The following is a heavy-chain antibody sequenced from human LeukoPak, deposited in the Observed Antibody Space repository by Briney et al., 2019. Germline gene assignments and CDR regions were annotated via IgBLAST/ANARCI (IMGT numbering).Heavy chain of an antibody. D-gene: IGHD6-13*01. Sequence: PGGSLRLSCAASGVTFSGSAMHWVRQASGKGLEWVGRIRSKANSYATAYAASVKGRFTISRDDSKNTAYLQMNSLKTEDTAVYYCTRGAAAGYPIYGMDVWGKGTTVTVSS. CDR2: IRSKANSYAT. J-gene: IGHJ6*04. CDR3: TRGAAAGYPIYGMDV. CDR1: GVTFSGSA. V-gene: IGHV3-73*01.